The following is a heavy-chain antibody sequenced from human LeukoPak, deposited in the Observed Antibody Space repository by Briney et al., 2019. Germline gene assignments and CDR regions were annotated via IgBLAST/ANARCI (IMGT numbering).Heavy chain of an antibody. Sequence: PSETLSLTCTVTGYSISSGYYWGWIRQPPGKGLEWIGSIYRSGSTYYNPFLKSRVTISVDTSKNQVSLKLSSVTAADTAMYYCARVLVTTSLDYWGQGTLVTVSS. CDR1: GYSISSGYY. D-gene: IGHD4-17*01. CDR2: IYRSGST. J-gene: IGHJ4*02. V-gene: IGHV4-38-2*02. CDR3: ARVLVTTSLDY.